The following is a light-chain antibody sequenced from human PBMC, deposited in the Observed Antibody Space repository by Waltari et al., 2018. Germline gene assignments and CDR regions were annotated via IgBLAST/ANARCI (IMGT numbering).Light chain of an antibody. V-gene: IGLV2-11*01. CDR2: DIN. CDR3: CSCVGRNIYWV. CDR1: SSDVGANNF. J-gene: IGLJ3*02. Sequence: QSALTQPRSVSGSPGQSVTISCTGTSSDVGANNFVSWYQHHPDKAPKLIIYDINKRPSGVPDRFSGSKSGNTASLTISGLQAEDEADYCCCSCVGRNIYWVFGGGTKLTVL.